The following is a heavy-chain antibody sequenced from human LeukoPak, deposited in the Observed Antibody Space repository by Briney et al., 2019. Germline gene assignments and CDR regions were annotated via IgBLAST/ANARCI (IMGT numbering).Heavy chain of an antibody. V-gene: IGHV1-2*02. CDR3: ARGRGQHSIYYDSSFDY. Sequence: ASVKVSCKASGYTFTGYYMLWVRQAPGQGLEWMGWINPNSGGTNYAQKFQGRVTMTRDTSISTAYMELSRLRSDDTAVYYCARGRGQHSIYYDSSFDYWGQGTLVTVSS. CDR1: GYTFTGYY. CDR2: INPNSGGT. D-gene: IGHD3-22*01. J-gene: IGHJ4*02.